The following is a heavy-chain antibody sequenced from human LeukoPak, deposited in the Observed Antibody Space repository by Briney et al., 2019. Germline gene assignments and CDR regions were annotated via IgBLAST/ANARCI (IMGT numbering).Heavy chain of an antibody. CDR1: GFTFSSYA. D-gene: IGHD3-10*01. CDR3: TKATLITMLRGVYFDS. J-gene: IGHJ4*02. Sequence: GGSLRLSCAASGFTFSSYAMSWVRQAPGKGLEWVSAISGSGGSTYYADSVKGRCTISRDNSKNTLYLQMNSLRAEDTAVYYCTKATLITMLRGVYFDSWGQGTLVTVSS. V-gene: IGHV3-23*01. CDR2: ISGSGGST.